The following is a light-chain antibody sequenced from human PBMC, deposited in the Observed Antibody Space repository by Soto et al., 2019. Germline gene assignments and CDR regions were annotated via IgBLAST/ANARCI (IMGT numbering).Light chain of an antibody. CDR3: QQYNNWPRT. CDR2: GAS. V-gene: IGKV3-15*01. CDR1: QSVSIN. J-gene: IGKJ1*01. Sequence: EIVMTQSPATLSVSPGERATLSCRASQSVSINPAWYQQKPGQAPRLLIYGASSRASGIPARFSGSGSETEFTLTISSLQSEDSAVYFCQQYNNWPRTFGQGTKVDIK.